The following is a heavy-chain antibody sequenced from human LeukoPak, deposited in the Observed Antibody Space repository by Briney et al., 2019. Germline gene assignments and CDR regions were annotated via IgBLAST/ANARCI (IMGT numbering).Heavy chain of an antibody. Sequence: PGRSLRLSCAASGFTFSSYGMHWVRQAPGKGLEWVAVISYDGSNKYYADSVKGRFTISRDNAKNSLYLQMNSLRDEDTAVYYCARARPWGLPNWFDPWGQGTLVTVSS. CDR2: ISYDGSNK. V-gene: IGHV3-30*03. D-gene: IGHD3-16*01. J-gene: IGHJ5*02. CDR3: ARARPWGLPNWFDP. CDR1: GFTFSSYG.